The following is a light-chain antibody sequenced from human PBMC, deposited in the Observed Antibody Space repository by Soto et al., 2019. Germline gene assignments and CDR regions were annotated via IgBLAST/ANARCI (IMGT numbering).Light chain of an antibody. CDR3: CSYAGCSTFHVV. V-gene: IGLV2-23*02. J-gene: IGLJ2*01. Sequence: QSALTQPASVSGSPGQSITISCTGTSSDVGSYNLVSWYQQHPGKAPKLMIYEVSKRPSGVSNRFSGSKSGNTASLIISGLQAEDEADYYCCSYAGCSTFHVVFGGGTKLTVL. CDR1: SSDVGSYNL. CDR2: EVS.